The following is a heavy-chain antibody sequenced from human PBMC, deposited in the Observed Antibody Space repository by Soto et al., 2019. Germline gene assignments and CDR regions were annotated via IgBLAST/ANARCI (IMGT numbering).Heavy chain of an antibody. CDR2: IYPGDSDT. Sequence: PGESLKISCKGSGYSFTSYWIGWVRQMPGKGLEWMGIIYPGDSDTRYSPSFQGQVTISADKSISTAYLQWSSLKASDTAMYYCARPWNSYYYGMDVWCQGTTVTVSS. CDR3: ARPWNSYYYGMDV. J-gene: IGHJ6*02. CDR1: GYSFTSYW. D-gene: IGHD1-1*01. V-gene: IGHV5-51*01.